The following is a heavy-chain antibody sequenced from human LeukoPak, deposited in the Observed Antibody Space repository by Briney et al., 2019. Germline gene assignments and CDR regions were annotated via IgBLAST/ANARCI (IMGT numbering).Heavy chain of an antibody. D-gene: IGHD2-2*01. J-gene: IGHJ6*03. V-gene: IGHV4-61*02. CDR3: AGEAPQLAVYYYYYYMDV. CDR1: GGSISSGSYY. Sequence: SQTLSLTCTVSGGSISSGSYYWSWIRQPAGKGLEWIGRIYTSGSTNYNPSLKSRVTISVDTSRNQFSPKLSSVTAADTAVYYCAGEAPQLAVYYYYYYMDVWGKGTTVTISS. CDR2: IYTSGST.